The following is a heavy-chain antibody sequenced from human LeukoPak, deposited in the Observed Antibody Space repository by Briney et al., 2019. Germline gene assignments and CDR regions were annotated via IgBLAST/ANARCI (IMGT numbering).Heavy chain of an antibody. CDR3: AKSYCISTSCPFDY. CDR2: ISNNGGFT. Sequence: GGSLRLSCAASGFTFSSYAMHWVRQAPGKGLEYVSGISNNGGFTYYAKSVKDRFTISRDNSKNTLYLQMGSLRAEDMAVYSCAKSYCISTSCPFDYWGRGTLVTVSS. V-gene: IGHV3-64*01. D-gene: IGHD2-2*01. CDR1: GFTFSSYA. J-gene: IGHJ4*02.